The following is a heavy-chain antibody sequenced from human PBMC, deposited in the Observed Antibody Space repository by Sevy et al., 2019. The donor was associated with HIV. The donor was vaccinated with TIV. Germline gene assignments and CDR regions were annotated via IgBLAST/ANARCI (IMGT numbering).Heavy chain of an antibody. CDR1: VYTVSSNY. V-gene: IGHV3-53*01. J-gene: IGHJ4*02. D-gene: IGHD4-17*01. Sequence: LSLTCAASVYTVSSNYMRCVRQAPGKGLEWVSVIYSGGNTYYADSVKGRFTISRDNSKNTLYLQMKSLRAEDTAVYYCAADYGETDYWGQGTLVTVSS. CDR3: AADYGETDY. CDR2: IYSGGNT.